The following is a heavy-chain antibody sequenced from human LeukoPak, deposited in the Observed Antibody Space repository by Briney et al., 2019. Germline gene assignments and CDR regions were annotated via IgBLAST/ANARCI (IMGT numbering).Heavy chain of an antibody. J-gene: IGHJ6*02. D-gene: IGHD3-16*02. CDR1: GFTVNSNY. CDR2: IYSGGST. V-gene: IGHV3-66*01. CDR3: ASVSETYYYYGMDV. Sequence: GGSLRLSCAASGFTVNSNYMSWVRQAPGKGLEWVSVIYSGGSTYYADSVKGRFTISRDNSKNTLYLQMNSLRAEDTAVYYCASVSETYYYYGMDVWGQGTTVTVSS.